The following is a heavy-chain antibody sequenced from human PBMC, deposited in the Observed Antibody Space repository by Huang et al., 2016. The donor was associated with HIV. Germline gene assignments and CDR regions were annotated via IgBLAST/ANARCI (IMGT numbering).Heavy chain of an antibody. CDR1: GYSFTSYG. CDR3: ARLSTTWYFDY. J-gene: IGHJ4*02. V-gene: IGHV5-51*01. CDR2: IYPGDTVT. D-gene: IGHD1-1*01. Sequence: EVQLVQSGAEVKKPGESMKISCEGSGYSFTSYGIGWVRQMPGKGLEWMGIIYPGDTVTRYSPPVPGQVPISADKSISTAYLQWCSRKASDTAMYYCARLSTTWYFDYWGQGTLVTVSS.